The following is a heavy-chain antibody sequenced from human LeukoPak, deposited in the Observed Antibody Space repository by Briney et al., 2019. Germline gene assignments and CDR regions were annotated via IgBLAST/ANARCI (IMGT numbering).Heavy chain of an antibody. CDR2: IYPGDSDI. V-gene: IGHV5-51*01. Sequence: GESLKISCKGSGYNFMKCWIAWERQMPGKGLEWMGIIYPGDSDIRYSPSFQGQITISADKSITTAYLQWSSLRASDTAMYYCARHFGYNGYDGDYWGQGTLVTVSS. CDR3: ARHFGYNGYDGDY. J-gene: IGHJ4*02. CDR1: GYNFMKCW. D-gene: IGHD5-12*01.